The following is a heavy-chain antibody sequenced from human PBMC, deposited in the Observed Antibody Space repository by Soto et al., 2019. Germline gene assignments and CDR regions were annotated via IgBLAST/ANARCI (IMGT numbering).Heavy chain of an antibody. CDR3: ARARSPVVGQYDFWSGSPYYMDV. J-gene: IGHJ6*03. Sequence: TGGSLRLSCAASGFTFSSYAMSWVRQAPGKGLEWVSAISGSGGSTYYADSVKGRFTISRDNSKNTLYLQMNSLRAEDTAVYYCARARSPVVGQYDFWSGSPYYMDVWGKGTTVTVSS. D-gene: IGHD3-3*01. CDR1: GFTFSSYA. CDR2: ISGSGGST. V-gene: IGHV3-23*01.